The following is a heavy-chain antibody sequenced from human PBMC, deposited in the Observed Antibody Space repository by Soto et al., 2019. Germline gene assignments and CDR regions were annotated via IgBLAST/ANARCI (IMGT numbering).Heavy chain of an antibody. CDR2: ISGSGGST. CDR3: AKGAGYGYSSVSYFDY. D-gene: IGHD5-18*01. V-gene: IGHV3-23*01. CDR1: GFTFSSYA. J-gene: IGHJ4*02. Sequence: EVQLLESGGGLVQPGGSLRLSCAASGFTFSSYAMSWVRQAPGKGLEWVSAISGSGGSTYYADSVKGRFTISRDNSKNTLYLQMNSLRAEDTAVYYCAKGAGYGYSSVSYFDYWGQGTLVTVSS.